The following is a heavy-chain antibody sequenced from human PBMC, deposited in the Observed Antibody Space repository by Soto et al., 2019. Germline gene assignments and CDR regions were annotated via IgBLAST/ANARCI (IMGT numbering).Heavy chain of an antibody. V-gene: IGHV3-23*01. Sequence: PGGSLRLSCAASGFTFSTYAMTWVRQAPGKGLEWVSCISGGAGSTYYADSVKGRSTISRDNSRNTLYLQMNSLRAEDTAVYYCANPYYGSGSYQTLVDYWGQGSLVTVSS. CDR2: ISGGAGST. CDR1: GFTFSTYA. J-gene: IGHJ4*02. CDR3: ANPYYGSGSYQTLVDY. D-gene: IGHD3-10*01.